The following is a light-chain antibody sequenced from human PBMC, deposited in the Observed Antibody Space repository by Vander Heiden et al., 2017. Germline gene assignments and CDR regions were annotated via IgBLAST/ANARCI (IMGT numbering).Light chain of an antibody. CDR3: MQALQTPPVYT. CDR2: LGS. J-gene: IGKJ2*01. V-gene: IGKV2-28*01. Sequence: DIVMTQSPLSLPVTPGEPASISFRARQRRLHTNGYNYLDWYVQKQGQSPQLLFYLGSSRACGVPERFSGSGSGTDFTLKSSRVEAEDVGVYYCMQALQTPPVYTVGRGTKLEIK. CDR1: QRRLHTNGYNY.